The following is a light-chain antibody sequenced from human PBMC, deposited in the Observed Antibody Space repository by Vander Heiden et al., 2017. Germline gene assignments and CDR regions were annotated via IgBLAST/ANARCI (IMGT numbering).Light chain of an antibody. CDR3: QQYASSPLT. CDR2: GAS. Sequence: EIVLTQSPGTLSLSPGERATLSCRARQSVTSSFLAWYQQKPGKAPRLLIYGASSRATGIPDRFSGSGSGTDFTLTIGRLEPEDFAVYHCQQYASSPLTFGGGTKVEIK. J-gene: IGKJ4*01. V-gene: IGKV3-20*01. CDR1: QSVTSSF.